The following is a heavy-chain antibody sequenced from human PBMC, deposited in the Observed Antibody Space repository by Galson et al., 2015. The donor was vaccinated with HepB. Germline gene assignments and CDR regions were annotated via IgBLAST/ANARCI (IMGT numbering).Heavy chain of an antibody. Sequence: PALVKPTQTLTLTCTFSGFSLSTSGVGVGWIRQPPGKALEWLALIYWDDDKRYSPSLKSRLTITKDTSKNQVVLTMTNMDPVDTATYYCAHDALRRGYSGYDLFDYWGQGTLVTVSS. V-gene: IGHV2-5*02. J-gene: IGHJ4*02. CDR2: IYWDDDK. CDR3: AHDALRRGYSGYDLFDY. D-gene: IGHD5-12*01. CDR1: GFSLSTSGVG.